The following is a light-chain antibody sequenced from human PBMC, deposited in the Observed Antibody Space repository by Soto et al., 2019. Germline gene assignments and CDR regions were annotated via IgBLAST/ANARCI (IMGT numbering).Light chain of an antibody. Sequence: IQMTQSPSSLSASVGDRVTITCRASQSISSYLNWYQQKPGKAPKLLTYAASSLQSGVPSRFSGSGSGTDLTITISSLQPEDFETYYCQQSYSTLITFGQGTRLEIK. CDR2: AAS. J-gene: IGKJ5*01. CDR3: QQSYSTLIT. CDR1: QSISSY. V-gene: IGKV1-39*01.